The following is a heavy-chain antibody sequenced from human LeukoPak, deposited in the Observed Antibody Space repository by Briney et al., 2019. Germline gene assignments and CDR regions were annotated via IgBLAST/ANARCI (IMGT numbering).Heavy chain of an antibody. J-gene: IGHJ2*01. Sequence: SETLSLTCTVSGGSIFSYYFNWIRQPPGKGLEWIGYIYSNGITSYNPYPRRRGTISIATSKNQFYLRLRSVTAADTAIYYCARRAYYDTSGYYPASRYFDLWGRGTLFTVSS. CDR2: IYSNGIT. CDR1: GGSIFSYY. CDR3: ARRAYYDTSGYYPASRYFDL. D-gene: IGHD3-22*01. V-gene: IGHV4-4*08.